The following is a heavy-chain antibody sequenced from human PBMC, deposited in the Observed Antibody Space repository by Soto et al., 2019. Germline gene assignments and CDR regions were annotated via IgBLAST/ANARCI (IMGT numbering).Heavy chain of an antibody. V-gene: IGHV1-2*04. Sequence: ASVKVSCKASGYSFTDYHIHWVRQAPGQGLEWLGRINPKSGGTSTAQKFQGWVTMTRDRSVSTVYMELTRLRSDDTAVYFCARGHSTDCSNGVCSFFYNHEMDVWGQGTTVTVSS. CDR3: ARGHSTDCSNGVCSFFYNHEMDV. J-gene: IGHJ6*02. D-gene: IGHD2-8*01. CDR1: GYSFTDYH. CDR2: INPKSGGT.